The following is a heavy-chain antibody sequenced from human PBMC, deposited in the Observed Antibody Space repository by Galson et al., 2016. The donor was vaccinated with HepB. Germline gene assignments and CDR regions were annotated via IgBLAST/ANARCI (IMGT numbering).Heavy chain of an antibody. J-gene: IGHJ6*02. Sequence: SLRLPCAASGFSFSDYYMSWIRQAPGKGLEWVSYISKSNSHTNYADSVKGRFTISRDNAKNSLYLQMNSLRVEDTAVYYCAAGNYYYYGMDVWGQGTTVTVPS. CDR1: GFSFSDYY. D-gene: IGHD1-14*01. CDR2: ISKSNSHT. CDR3: AAGNYYYYGMDV. V-gene: IGHV3-11*06.